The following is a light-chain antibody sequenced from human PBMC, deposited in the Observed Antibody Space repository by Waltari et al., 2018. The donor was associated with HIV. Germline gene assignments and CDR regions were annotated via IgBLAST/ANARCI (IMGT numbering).Light chain of an antibody. V-gene: IGLV1-40*01. Sequence: QSLLTQPPSVSATPGQRITISCTGNTSNIGAGHAVHWSRQLPGTAPRLLIFANSNRPSGVPDRISGSKSTASASLAITGLQAEDEGYYYCQSSDIRLHGLWVFGGGTKVTVL. CDR1: TSNIGAGHA. J-gene: IGLJ3*02. CDR3: QSSDIRLHGLWV. CDR2: ANS.